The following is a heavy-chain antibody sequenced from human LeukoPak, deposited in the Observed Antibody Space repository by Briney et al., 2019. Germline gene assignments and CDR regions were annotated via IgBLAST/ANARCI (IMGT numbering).Heavy chain of an antibody. CDR1: GGSISSSSYY. Sequence: SETLSLTCTVSGGSISSSSYYWGWIRQPPGKGLEWIGSICYSGSTYYNPSLKSRVTISVDTSKNQFSLKLSSVTAADTAVYYCARDRRIYCSGGSCYSGGPHFDYWGQGTLVTVSS. CDR2: ICYSGST. J-gene: IGHJ4*02. D-gene: IGHD2-15*01. V-gene: IGHV4-39*07. CDR3: ARDRRIYCSGGSCYSGGPHFDY.